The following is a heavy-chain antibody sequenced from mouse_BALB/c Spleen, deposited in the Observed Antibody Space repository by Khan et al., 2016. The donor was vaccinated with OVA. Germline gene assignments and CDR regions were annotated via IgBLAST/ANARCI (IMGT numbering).Heavy chain of an antibody. Sequence: QVRLQQSGAELARPGASVKLSCKASGYTFTDYYINWVKQRTGQGLEWIGEIYPGSGNTYYNAKFKDKATLTADKSSTTAYMQLSSLTSEDSAVYFGARRNYFGYTLAYWGQGTLVTVSA. J-gene: IGHJ3*01. CDR2: IYPGSGNT. CDR1: GYTFTDYY. V-gene: IGHV1-77*01. CDR3: ARRNYFGYTLAY. D-gene: IGHD1-2*01.